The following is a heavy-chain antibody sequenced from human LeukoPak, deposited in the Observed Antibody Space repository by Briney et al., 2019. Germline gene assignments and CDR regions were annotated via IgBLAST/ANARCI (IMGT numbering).Heavy chain of an antibody. V-gene: IGHV1-3*01. CDR2: INAGNGNT. J-gene: IGHJ4*02. CDR1: GYTFTSYG. CDR3: ARVLDYGYSSSWYFYY. Sequence: ASVKVSCKASGYTFTSYGISWVRQAPGQGLEWMGWINAGNGNTKYSQKFQGRVTITRDTSASTAYMELSSLRSEDTAVYYCARVLDYGYSSSWYFYYWGQGTLVTVSS. D-gene: IGHD6-13*01.